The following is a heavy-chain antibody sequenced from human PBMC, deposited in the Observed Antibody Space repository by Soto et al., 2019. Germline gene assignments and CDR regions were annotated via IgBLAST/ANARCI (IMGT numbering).Heavy chain of an antibody. V-gene: IGHV4-59*08. CDR1: GGSISSYY. CDR3: AITIFGVVPPEDYYYMDV. Sequence: SETLSLTCTASGGSISSYYWSWIRQPPGKGLEWIGYIYYSGSTNYNPSLKSRVTISVDTSKNQFSLKLSSVTAADTAVYYCAITIFGVVPPEDYYYMDVWGKGTTVTVSS. CDR2: IYYSGST. D-gene: IGHD3-3*01. J-gene: IGHJ6*03.